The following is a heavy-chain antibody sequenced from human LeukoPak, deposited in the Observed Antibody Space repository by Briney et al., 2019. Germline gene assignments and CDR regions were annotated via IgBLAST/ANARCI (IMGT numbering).Heavy chain of an antibody. CDR1: GFTFSSYG. J-gene: IGHJ4*02. CDR2: ISGSGGST. V-gene: IGHV3-23*01. CDR3: AKERRFGELEEGSYDY. Sequence: GGSLRLSCAASGFTFSSYGMSWVRQAPGKGLEWVSAISGSGGSTYYADSVKGRFTISRDNSKNTLYLQMNSLRAEDTAVYYCAKERRFGELEEGSYDYWGQGTLVTVSS. D-gene: IGHD3-10*01.